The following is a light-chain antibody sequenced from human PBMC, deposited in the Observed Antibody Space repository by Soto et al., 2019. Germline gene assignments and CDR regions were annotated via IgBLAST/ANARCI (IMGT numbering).Light chain of an antibody. J-gene: IGLJ2*01. CDR1: SSDVGSYNL. V-gene: IGLV2-23*02. CDR2: EVS. Sequence: QPVLTQPASVSGSPGQWITISCTGTSSDVGSYNLVSWYQQHPGKAPKLMIYEVSKRPSGVSNRFSGSKSGNTASLTISGLQAEDEADYYCCSYAGSSTLVFGGGTKLTVL. CDR3: CSYAGSSTLV.